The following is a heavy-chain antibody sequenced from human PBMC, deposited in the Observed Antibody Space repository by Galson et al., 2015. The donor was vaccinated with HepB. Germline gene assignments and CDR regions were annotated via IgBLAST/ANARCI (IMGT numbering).Heavy chain of an antibody. V-gene: IGHV3-23*01. J-gene: IGHJ6*04. CDR3: AKWPPNRPMVRGGPLDV. CDR2: ISGSGGST. CDR1: GFTFSSYA. Sequence: SLRLSCAASGFTFSSYAMSWVRQAPGKGLEWVSAISGSGGSTYYADSVKGRFTISRDNSKNTLYLQMNSLRAEDTAVYYCAKWPPNRPMVRGGPLDVWGKGTTVTVSS. D-gene: IGHD3-10*01.